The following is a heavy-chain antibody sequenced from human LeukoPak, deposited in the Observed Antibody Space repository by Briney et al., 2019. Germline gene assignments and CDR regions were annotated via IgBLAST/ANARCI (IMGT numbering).Heavy chain of an antibody. CDR2: INHSGST. CDR1: GGSFSGYY. D-gene: IGHD1-14*01. Sequence: SETLSLTCAVYGGSFSGYYWSWIRQPPGKGLEWIGKINHSGSTNYNPSLKSRVTISVDTSKNQFSLKLSSVTAADTAVYYCARNRHFDYWGQGTLVTVSS. J-gene: IGHJ4*02. CDR3: ARNRHFDY. V-gene: IGHV4-34*01.